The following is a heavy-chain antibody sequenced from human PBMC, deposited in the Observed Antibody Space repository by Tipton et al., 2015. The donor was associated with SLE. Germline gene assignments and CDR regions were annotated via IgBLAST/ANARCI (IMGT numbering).Heavy chain of an antibody. V-gene: IGHV4-4*02. CDR2: INHSGST. J-gene: IGHJ4*02. D-gene: IGHD3-22*01. CDR1: GGSISSSNW. Sequence: SLRLSCAVSGGSISSSNWWSWVRQPPGKGLEWIGEINHSGSTNYNPSLKSRVTISVDTSKNQFSLKLSSVTAADTAVYYCARGSLTYYYDSSGYYLYYFDYWGQGTLVTVSS. CDR3: ARGSLTYYYDSSGYYLYYFDY.